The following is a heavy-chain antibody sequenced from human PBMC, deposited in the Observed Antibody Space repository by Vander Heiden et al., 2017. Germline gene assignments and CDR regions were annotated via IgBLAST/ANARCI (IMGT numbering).Heavy chain of an antibody. CDR2: IDWDGDK. Sequence: QVTLKESGPALVRPTQSLTLTCTFSGFSLDTNGVRVSWLRQPPGKALEWLARIDWDGDKFYTTSLRARLTISRDTSENQVVLRMRNMDPVDTATYYCARNPSSGWREGAFDFWGPGTVVIVSS. J-gene: IGHJ3*01. CDR1: GFSLDTNGVR. D-gene: IGHD6-19*01. V-gene: IGHV2-70*04. CDR3: ARNPSSGWREGAFDF.